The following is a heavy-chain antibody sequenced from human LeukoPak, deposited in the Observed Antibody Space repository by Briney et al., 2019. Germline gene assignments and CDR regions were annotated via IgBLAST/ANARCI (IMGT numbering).Heavy chain of an antibody. CDR3: ARDACSSTSCYPGY. CDR1: GFTFSSYS. D-gene: IGHD2-2*01. J-gene: IGHJ4*02. V-gene: IGHV3-21*01. CDR2: ISSSSSYI. Sequence: GGSLRLSCAAPGFTFSSYSMNWVRQAPGKGLEWVSSISSSSSYIYYADSVKGRFTISRDNAKNSLYLQMNSLRAEDTAVYYCARDACSSTSCYPGYWGQGTLVTVSS.